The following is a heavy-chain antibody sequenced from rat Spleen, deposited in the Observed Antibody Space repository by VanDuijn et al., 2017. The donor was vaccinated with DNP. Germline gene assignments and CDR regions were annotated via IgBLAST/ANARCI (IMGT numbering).Heavy chain of an antibody. J-gene: IGHJ2*01. Sequence: EVQLVESGGGLVQPKGSLKLSCAASGFDFNTYAMSWVRQAPGKGLDWVASISLKTHNYVTLYADSVKERFTISRDDSQSMVHLHMSNLKTDDTALYYCSAASWYGGDYWGQGVMVTVSS. V-gene: IGHV10-4*01. CDR2: ISLKTHNYVT. CDR1: GFDFNTYA. D-gene: IGHD1-11*01. CDR3: SAASWYGGDY.